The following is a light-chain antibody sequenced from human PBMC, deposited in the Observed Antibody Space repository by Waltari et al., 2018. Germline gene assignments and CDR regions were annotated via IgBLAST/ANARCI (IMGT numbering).Light chain of an antibody. J-gene: IGKJ4*01. V-gene: IGKV1-9*01. CDR2: AAS. Sequence: DIQLTQSPSFLSASVGDRVTITCRASQVISSHLAWYQQEPGKAPKLLIYAASTVQTGVPSRFSGSGSGTEFTLRISSLQPEDFGSYYCQQLHAYPLSFGGGTKVEIK. CDR3: QQLHAYPLS. CDR1: QVISSH.